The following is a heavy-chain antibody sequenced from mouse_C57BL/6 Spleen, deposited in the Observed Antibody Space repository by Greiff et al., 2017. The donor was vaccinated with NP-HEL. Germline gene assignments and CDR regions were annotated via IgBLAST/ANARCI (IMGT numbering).Heavy chain of an antibody. CDR3: AREDITTVVDYYFDY. CDR2: INPSNGGT. Sequence: QVQLQQPGTELVKPGASVKLSCKASGYTFTSYWMHWVKQRPGQGLEWIGNINPSNGGTNYNEKFKSKATLTVDKSSSTAYMQLSSLTSEDSAVYYCAREDITTVVDYYFDYWGQGTTLTVSS. D-gene: IGHD1-1*01. V-gene: IGHV1-53*01. J-gene: IGHJ2*01. CDR1: GYTFTSYW.